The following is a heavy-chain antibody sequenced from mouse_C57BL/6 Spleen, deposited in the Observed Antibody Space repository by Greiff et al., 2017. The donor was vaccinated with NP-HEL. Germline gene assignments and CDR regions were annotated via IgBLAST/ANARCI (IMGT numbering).Heavy chain of an antibody. D-gene: IGHD1-1*01. J-gene: IGHJ2*01. CDR1: GYSFTGYY. Sequence: EVQLQQSGPELVKPGASVKISCKASGYSFTGYYMNWVKQSPEKSLEWIGEINPSTGGTTYNQKFKAKATLTVDKSSSTAYMQLKSLTAEDSAVYYCARIYGREDYWGQGTTLTVSS. CDR3: ARIYGREDY. CDR2: INPSTGGT. V-gene: IGHV1-42*01.